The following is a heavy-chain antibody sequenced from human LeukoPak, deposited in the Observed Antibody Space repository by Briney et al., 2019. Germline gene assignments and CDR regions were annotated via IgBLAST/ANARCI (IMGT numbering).Heavy chain of an antibody. CDR1: GYTFTSFD. CDR3: ARGDGITIFGVVIRPGGQVPFDY. D-gene: IGHD3-3*01. J-gene: IGHJ4*02. Sequence: ASVKVSCKASGYTFTSFDINWVRQATGQGLEWMGWMNPKSGSAGYAQNFQGRVTFTRDTSISTAYMELSSLRSEDTAVYYCARGDGITIFGVVIRPGGQVPFDYWGQGTLVTVSS. V-gene: IGHV1-8*03. CDR2: MNPKSGSA.